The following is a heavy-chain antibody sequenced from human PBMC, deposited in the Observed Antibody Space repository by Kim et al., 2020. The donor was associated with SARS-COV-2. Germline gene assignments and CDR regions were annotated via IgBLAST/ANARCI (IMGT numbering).Heavy chain of an antibody. V-gene: IGHV3-30*04. CDR1: GFTFSSYA. Sequence: GSLRLSCAASGFTFSSYAMHWVRQAPGKGLEWVAVISYDGSNKYYADSVKGRFTISRDNSKNTLYLQMNSLRAEDTAVYYCARDVEGIAAAGIGFDYWGQGTLVTVSS. CDR2: ISYDGSNK. J-gene: IGHJ4*02. D-gene: IGHD6-13*01. CDR3: ARDVEGIAAAGIGFDY.